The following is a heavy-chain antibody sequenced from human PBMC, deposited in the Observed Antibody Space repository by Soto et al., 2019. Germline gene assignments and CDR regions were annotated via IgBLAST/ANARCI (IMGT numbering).Heavy chain of an antibody. J-gene: IGHJ6*03. V-gene: IGHV3-33*01. Sequence: GGSLRLSCAASGFTFSSYGMHWVRQAPGKGLEWVAVIWYDGSNKYYADSVKGRFTISRDNSKNTLYLQMNSLRAEDTAVYYCARDPSITIFGVVKPYYYMDVWGKGTTVTVSS. CDR1: GFTFSSYG. D-gene: IGHD3-3*01. CDR3: ARDPSITIFGVVKPYYYMDV. CDR2: IWYDGSNK.